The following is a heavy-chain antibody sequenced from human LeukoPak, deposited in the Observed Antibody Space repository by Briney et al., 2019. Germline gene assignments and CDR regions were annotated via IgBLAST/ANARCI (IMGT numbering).Heavy chain of an antibody. V-gene: IGHV4-59*08. J-gene: IGHJ4*02. CDR3: ARHPFSTPFDY. Sequence: PSGTLSLTCAVSGGSISDNSWSWIRQPPGKGLECIGYAYYSDHTNYNAPLKSRVTMSLDTYKSQFSLRLSSVTAADTAVYFCARHPFSTPFDYWGPGTLVTVSS. D-gene: IGHD2/OR15-2a*01. CDR2: AYYSDHT. CDR1: GGSISDNS.